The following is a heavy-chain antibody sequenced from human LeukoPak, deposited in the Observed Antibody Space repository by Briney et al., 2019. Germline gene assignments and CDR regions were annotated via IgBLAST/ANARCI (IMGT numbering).Heavy chain of an antibody. Sequence: PGGSLRLSCAASGFTFSTYAMKWVRQGPGKGLEWVSGISGSGGSTYYADSVKGRFTISRDNSKHTLYLQMNSLRAEDTAVYYCAKVSLGYWGQGTLVTVSS. J-gene: IGHJ4*02. CDR3: AKVSLGY. V-gene: IGHV3-23*01. CDR2: ISGSGGST. CDR1: GFTFSTYA.